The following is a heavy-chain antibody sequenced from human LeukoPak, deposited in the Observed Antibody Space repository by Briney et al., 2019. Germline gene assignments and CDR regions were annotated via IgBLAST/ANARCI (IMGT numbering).Heavy chain of an antibody. CDR1: GGSFSGYH. Sequence: SETLSLTCAVYGGSFSGYHWSWIRQPPGKGLEWIGEINHSGSTNYNPSLKSRVTISVDTSKNQFSLKLSSVTAADTAVYYCARRGGFRYFDYWGQGTLVTVSS. CDR2: INHSGST. D-gene: IGHD3-16*01. CDR3: ARRGGFRYFDY. V-gene: IGHV4-34*01. J-gene: IGHJ4*02.